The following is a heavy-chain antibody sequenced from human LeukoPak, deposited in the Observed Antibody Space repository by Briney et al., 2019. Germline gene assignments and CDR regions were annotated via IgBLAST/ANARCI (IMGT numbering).Heavy chain of an antibody. D-gene: IGHD5-12*01. V-gene: IGHV1-18*01. J-gene: IGHJ5*02. CDR2: ISAYNGNT. Sequence: ASVKVSCKASGYTFTSYGISWVRQAPGQGLEWMGWISAYNGNTNYAQKLQGRVTMTTDTSTSTAHMDLRSLRSDDTAVYYCARTPGYSGYDWYWFDPWGQGTLVTVSS. CDR1: GYTFTSYG. CDR3: ARTPGYSGYDWYWFDP.